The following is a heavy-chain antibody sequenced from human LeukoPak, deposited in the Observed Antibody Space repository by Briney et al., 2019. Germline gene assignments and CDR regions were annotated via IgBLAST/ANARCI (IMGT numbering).Heavy chain of an antibody. D-gene: IGHD3-10*01. V-gene: IGHV3-23*01. Sequence: GGSLRLSCAASRFTFSSYAMSWVRQAPGKGLEWVSGISGNGDNTNYADSVKGRFTISRDNSKNTLYLQMNSLRAEDTAIYYCAKGLNYYASGGAIDYWGQGTLVTVSS. CDR1: RFTFSSYA. CDR2: ISGNGDNT. J-gene: IGHJ4*02. CDR3: AKGLNYYASGGAIDY.